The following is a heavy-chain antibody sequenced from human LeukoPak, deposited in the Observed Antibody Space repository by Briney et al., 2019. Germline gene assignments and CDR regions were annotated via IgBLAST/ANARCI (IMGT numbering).Heavy chain of an antibody. D-gene: IGHD6-13*01. V-gene: IGHV1-2*02. J-gene: IGHJ6*02. CDR3: ASSASSSWYDHYYGMDV. CDR2: INPNSGGT. CDR1: GYTFTGYY. Sequence: ASVKASCKASGYTFTGYYMHWVRQAPGQGLEWMGWINPNSGGTNYAQKFQGRVTMTRDTSISTAYMELSRLRSDDTAVYYCASSASSSWYDHYYGMDVWGQGTTVTVSS.